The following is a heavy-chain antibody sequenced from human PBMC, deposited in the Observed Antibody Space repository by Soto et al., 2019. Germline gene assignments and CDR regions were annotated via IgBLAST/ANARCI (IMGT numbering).Heavy chain of an antibody. V-gene: IGHV3-30-3*01. Sequence: GGSLRLSCAASGFTFSSYAMHWVRQAPGKGLEWVAVISYDGSNKYYADSVKGRFTISRDNSKNTLYLQMNSLRAEDTAVYYCARDLCSSTSCYVYYYYGMDVWGQGTTVTVSS. CDR1: GFTFSSYA. D-gene: IGHD2-2*01. CDR2: ISYDGSNK. CDR3: ARDLCSSTSCYVYYYYGMDV. J-gene: IGHJ6*02.